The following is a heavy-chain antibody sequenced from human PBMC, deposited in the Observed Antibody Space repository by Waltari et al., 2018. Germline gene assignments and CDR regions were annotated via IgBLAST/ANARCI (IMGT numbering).Heavy chain of an antibody. D-gene: IGHD3-16*01. CDR3: AREGGEGGFKAFDI. CDR1: GGSISRGGYY. V-gene: IGHV4-31*03. CDR2: IYYSGST. J-gene: IGHJ3*02. Sequence: QVQLQESGPGLVKPSQTLSLTCTVSGGSISRGGYYWSWIRQHPGKGLEWIGYIYYSGSTYYNPSLKSRVTISVDTSKNQFSLKLSSVTAADTAVYYCAREGGEGGFKAFDIWGQGTMVTVSS.